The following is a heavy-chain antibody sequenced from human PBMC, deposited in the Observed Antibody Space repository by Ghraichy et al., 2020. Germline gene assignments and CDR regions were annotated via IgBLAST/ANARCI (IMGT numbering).Heavy chain of an antibody. CDR1: GFTFSTYA. CDR2: IKQDGSEK. Sequence: GESLNISCAASGFTFSTYAMSWVRQAPGKGLEWVANIKQDGSEKYYVESVKGRFTISRDNAKDSVYLQMNSLRAEYTAVYYCGRGGYIYGSNPVDYWGQGTQVADPS. V-gene: IGHV3-7*04. CDR3: GRGGYIYGSNPVDY. D-gene: IGHD5-18*01. J-gene: IGHJ4*02.